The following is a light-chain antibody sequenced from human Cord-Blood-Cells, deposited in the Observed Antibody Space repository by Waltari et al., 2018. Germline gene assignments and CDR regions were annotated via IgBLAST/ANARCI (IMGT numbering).Light chain of an antibody. J-gene: IGLJ2*01. CDR3: AAWDDSLNGHVV. CDR1: SSNIGSNT. Sequence: QSVLTQPPSASGTPGQRVTISCSGSSSNIGSNTVNWYQQLPGTAPKLHICSNNQRPPGGPGRCAGYKSGTSASLAISGLQSEDEADYYWAAWDDSLNGHVVFGGGTKLTVL. V-gene: IGLV1-44*01. CDR2: SNN.